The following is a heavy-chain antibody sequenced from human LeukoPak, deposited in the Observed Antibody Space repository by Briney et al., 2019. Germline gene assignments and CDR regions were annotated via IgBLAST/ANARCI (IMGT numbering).Heavy chain of an antibody. Sequence: SETLSLTCAVYGGSFSGYYWSWLRQPPGKGLEWIGEINHSGSTNYNPSLKSRVTISVDTSKDQFSLKLSSVTAADTAVYYCARLMDTAMVTGYYYYGMDVWGQGTTVTVSS. CDR1: GGSFSGYY. CDR2: INHSGST. V-gene: IGHV4-34*01. D-gene: IGHD5-18*01. J-gene: IGHJ6*02. CDR3: ARLMDTAMVTGYYYYGMDV.